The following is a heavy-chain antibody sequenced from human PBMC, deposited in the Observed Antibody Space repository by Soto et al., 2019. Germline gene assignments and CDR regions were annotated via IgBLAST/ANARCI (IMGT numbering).Heavy chain of an antibody. D-gene: IGHD1-26*01. J-gene: IGHJ4*02. CDR3: ARRGSGSYYDY. CDR2: ISGSGGST. V-gene: IGHV3-23*01. Sequence: EVQLLESGGGLVQPGGSLRLSCAASGYTFSRYAMRWVRQAPVKGLEWVSAISGSGGSTYYADSVKGRFTISRDNSKNTLYLQMNSLRAEDTAVYYCARRGSGSYYDYWGQGTLVTVSS. CDR1: GYTFSRYA.